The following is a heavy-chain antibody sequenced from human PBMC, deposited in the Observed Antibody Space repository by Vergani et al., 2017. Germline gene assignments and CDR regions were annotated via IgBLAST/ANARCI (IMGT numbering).Heavy chain of an antibody. V-gene: IGHV4-39*02. J-gene: IGHJ5*02. CDR3: ARDLRLLYNRFDP. D-gene: IGHD1-14*01. CDR1: GDSIISRSYY. Sequence: QMQLQESGPGLVKASETLSLTCTVSGDSIISRSYYWGWIRQPPGKGLEWIGSIYNSGNGDSSSPLKSRVTISADTSKNQFSLRLTSVTAADTAVYYCARDLRLLYNRFDPWGQGTLVTVSS. CDR2: IYNSGNG.